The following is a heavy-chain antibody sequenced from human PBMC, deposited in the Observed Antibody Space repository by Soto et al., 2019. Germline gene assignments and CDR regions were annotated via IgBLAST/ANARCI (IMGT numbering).Heavy chain of an antibody. V-gene: IGHV1-8*01. J-gene: IGHJ4*02. D-gene: IGHD2-8*01. CDR3: ARPGYCTNGVCLYPFDY. CDR1: GYTFTSYD. CDR2: MNPNSGNT. Sequence: ASVKVSCKASGYTFTSYDINWVRQATGQGLEWMGWMNPNSGNTGYAQKFQGRVTMTRNTSISTAYMELSSLRSEDTAVYYCARPGYCTNGVCLYPFDYWGQGTLVTVSS.